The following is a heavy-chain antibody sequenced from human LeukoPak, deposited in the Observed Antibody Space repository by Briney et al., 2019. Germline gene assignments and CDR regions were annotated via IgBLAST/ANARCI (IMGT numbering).Heavy chain of an antibody. CDR3: ARWSHSSGYYYYYYMDV. D-gene: IGHD6-19*01. V-gene: IGHV3-23*01. Sequence: GGSLRLSCAASGFTFSSYGMSWVRQAPGKGLEWVSAISGSGGSTYYADSVKGRFTISRDNSKNTLYLQMNSLRAEDTAVYYCARWSHSSGYYYYYYMDVWGKGTTVTISS. J-gene: IGHJ6*03. CDR2: ISGSGGST. CDR1: GFTFSSYG.